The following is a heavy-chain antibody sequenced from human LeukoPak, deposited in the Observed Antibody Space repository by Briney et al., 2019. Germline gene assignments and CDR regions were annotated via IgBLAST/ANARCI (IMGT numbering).Heavy chain of an antibody. J-gene: IGHJ4*02. CDR1: GFPLRNYG. CDR2: ISGSDGST. D-gene: IGHD1-26*01. V-gene: IGHV3-23*01. Sequence: GGSLRLSCAASGFPLRNYGMSWVRQAPGKGLEWVSAISGSDGSTYYTDSVKGRFTISRDNSRNTLYLQLNSLRAEDTAVYYCAKEEYSGSLLTLDYWGQGTLVTVSS. CDR3: AKEEYSGSLLTLDY.